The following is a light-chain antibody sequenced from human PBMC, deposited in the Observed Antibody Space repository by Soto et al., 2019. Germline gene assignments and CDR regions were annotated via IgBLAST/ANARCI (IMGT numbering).Light chain of an antibody. J-gene: IGLJ2*01. CDR3: QSYDSSLRGSL. V-gene: IGLV1-40*01. CDR1: SSNIGAGYG. CDR2: DNN. Sequence: QSVLTQPPSVSGAPGQRVTISCTGSSSNIGAGYGVHWYQQLPGTAPKLLIYDNNNRPSGVPDRFSGSKSGTSASLAITGLQADDEADYYCQSYDSSLRGSLFGGETKLTVL.